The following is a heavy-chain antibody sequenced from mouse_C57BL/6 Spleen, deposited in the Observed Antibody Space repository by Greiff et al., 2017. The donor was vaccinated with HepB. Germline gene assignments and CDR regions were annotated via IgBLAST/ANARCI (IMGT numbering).Heavy chain of an antibody. CDR2: INYDGSST. D-gene: IGHD2-2*01. Sequence: EVQVVESEGGLVQPGSSMKLSCTASGFTFSDYYMAWVRQVPEKGLEWVANINYDGSSTYYLDSLKSRFIISRDNAKNILYLQMSSLKSEDTATYYCARDAGYYDAMDYWGQGTSVTVSS. V-gene: IGHV5-16*01. J-gene: IGHJ4*01. CDR1: GFTFSDYY. CDR3: ARDAGYYDAMDY.